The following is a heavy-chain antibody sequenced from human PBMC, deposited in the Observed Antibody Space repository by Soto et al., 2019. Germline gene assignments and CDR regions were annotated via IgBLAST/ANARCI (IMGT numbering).Heavy chain of an antibody. CDR3: ARASTLTVHCGSVSCPRMDV. CDR2: ILPIFGTA. Sequence: QVQLVQSGAEVKKPGSPVKVSCKASGGTFSSYAISWVRQAPGQGREWMGGILPIFGTANYARTFQGRVTITADRSTSTAYMELSSLRSEDTAVYYCARASTLTVHCGSVSCPRMDVWGQGTTVTVSS. V-gene: IGHV1-69*06. D-gene: IGHD2-2*01. J-gene: IGHJ6*02. CDR1: GGTFSSYA.